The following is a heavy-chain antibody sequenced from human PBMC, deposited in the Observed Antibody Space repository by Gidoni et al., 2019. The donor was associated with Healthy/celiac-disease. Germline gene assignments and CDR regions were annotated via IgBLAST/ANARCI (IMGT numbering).Heavy chain of an antibody. CDR1: GRSFSGYY. CDR3: ARGVRITIVGVIRTPNFDY. D-gene: IGHD3-3*01. J-gene: IGHJ4*02. V-gene: IGHV4-34*01. Sequence: HVQLQQWCAGLFQPSETLSLTCAAHGRSFSGYYWSWIRQPPGTGLEWIGEINQRGSTNYSPSLKSRVTISVETSKNQYSLKLSSVTAADTAVYYCARGVRITIVGVIRTPNFDYWGQGTLVTVSS. CDR2: INQRGST.